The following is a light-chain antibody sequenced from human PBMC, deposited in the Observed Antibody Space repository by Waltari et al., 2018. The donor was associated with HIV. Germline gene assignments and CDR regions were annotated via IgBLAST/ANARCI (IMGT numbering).Light chain of an antibody. Sequence: SSDLTQDPGVSVALGQTVRITCQGDSISTYYEARYQQTPGQAPKLVVYGKNNRPAGVPDRFSGSTSGNTASLTITGPQAVDEADYYCGSRDSSGSSYGFGPGTKVTVL. CDR2: GKN. CDR1: SISTYY. V-gene: IGLV3-19*01. CDR3: GSRDSSGSSYG. J-gene: IGLJ1*01.